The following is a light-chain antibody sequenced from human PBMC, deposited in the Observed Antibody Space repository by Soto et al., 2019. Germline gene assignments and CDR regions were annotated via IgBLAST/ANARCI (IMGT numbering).Light chain of an antibody. CDR2: KAS. CDR1: QTISSW. J-gene: IGKJ5*01. Sequence: DIQMTQSPSSLSASVGDRVTITCRASQTISSWLAWYQQKPGKAPKLLIYKASTLESGVPSNFSGSGSGTDFTLTISRLEPEDFAVYYCQQHGSSPITFGQGTRLEIK. CDR3: QQHGSSPIT. V-gene: IGKV1-5*03.